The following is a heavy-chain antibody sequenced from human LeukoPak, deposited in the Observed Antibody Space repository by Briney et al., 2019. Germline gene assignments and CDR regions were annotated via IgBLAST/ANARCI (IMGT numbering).Heavy chain of an antibody. Sequence: GASVKVSCKASGYTFTGYYMHWVRQAPGQGPEWMGWINPNSGGTNYAQKFQGRVTMTRDTSISTAYMELSRLRSDDTAVYYCARVMWDGDYFDYWGQGTLVTVSS. CDR3: ARVMWDGDYFDY. D-gene: IGHD1-26*01. J-gene: IGHJ4*02. V-gene: IGHV1-2*02. CDR1: GYTFTGYY. CDR2: INPNSGGT.